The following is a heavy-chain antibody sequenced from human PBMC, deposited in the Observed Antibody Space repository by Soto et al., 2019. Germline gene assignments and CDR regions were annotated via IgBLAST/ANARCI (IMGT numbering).Heavy chain of an antibody. V-gene: IGHV3-23*01. CDR2: ISDSGGRT. J-gene: IGHJ6*02. Sequence: GSLILSCAASGFTFSTYAMSWVRQAPGKGLEWVSAISDSGGRTYYADSVQGRFTISRDNSKNTLFLQMSSLRAEDTAIYYCATRTYSGALQGHADVDVCGQGTTVTVSS. D-gene: IGHD2-21*01. CDR1: GFTFSTYA. CDR3: ATRTYSGALQGHADVDV.